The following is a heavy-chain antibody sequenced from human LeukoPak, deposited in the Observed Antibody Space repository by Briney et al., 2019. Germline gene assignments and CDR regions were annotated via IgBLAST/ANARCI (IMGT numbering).Heavy chain of an antibody. CDR1: DGSITSFY. Sequence: SGTLSPTCTVSDGSITSFYWSWIRQPPGQGLEWIGSISYSGTITYNPSLKSRVTISLDTSRNQFSLKLKSVTAADTAGYYCARTYIPSDAFNFWGQGTLVTVSS. V-gene: IGHV4-59*01. CDR3: ARTYIPSDAFNF. CDR2: ISYSGTI. J-gene: IGHJ3*01. D-gene: IGHD2-21*01.